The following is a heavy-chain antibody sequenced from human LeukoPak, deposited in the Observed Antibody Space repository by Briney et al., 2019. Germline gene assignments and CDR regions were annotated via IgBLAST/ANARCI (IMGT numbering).Heavy chain of an antibody. Sequence: GGSLRLSCAASGFTFSSYSMNWVRQAPGKGLEWVSSISSSSYIYYADSVKGRFTISRDNAKNSLYLQMNSLRAEDTAVYYCASLITIFGVVNYAFDIWGQGTMVTVSS. V-gene: IGHV3-21*01. J-gene: IGHJ3*02. CDR2: ISSSSYI. CDR3: ASLITIFGVVNYAFDI. D-gene: IGHD3-3*01. CDR1: GFTFSSYS.